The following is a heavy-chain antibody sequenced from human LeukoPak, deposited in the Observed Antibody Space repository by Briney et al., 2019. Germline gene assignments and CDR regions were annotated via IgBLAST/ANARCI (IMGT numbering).Heavy chain of an antibody. J-gene: IGHJ4*02. D-gene: IGHD3-16*02. V-gene: IGHV3-23*01. CDR1: GFTFSSYA. CDR2: ISGSGGST. CDR3: AKGRGDYVWGSYRYTPRYSFDY. Sequence: GGSLRLSCAASGFTFSSYAMSWVRQAPGKGLEWVSAISGSGGSTYYADSVKGRFTISRDNSKNTLYLQMNSLRAEDTAVYYCAKGRGDYVWGSYRYTPRYSFDYWGQGTLVTVSS.